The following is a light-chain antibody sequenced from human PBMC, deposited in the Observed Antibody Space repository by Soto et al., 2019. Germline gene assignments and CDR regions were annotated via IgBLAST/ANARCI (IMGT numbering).Light chain of an antibody. J-gene: IGKJ2*01. CDR2: GAS. CDR3: QQYDNWPPMYT. Sequence: EIVMTQSPATLPLSPGERATLSCSTSQGVSNNLAWYQQKPGQAPRLLIYGASTRATSTPARFSGSGSGTAFTLTISNLQSEDFAVYYCQQYDNWPPMYTFGPGTKLEIK. V-gene: IGKV3-15*01. CDR1: QGVSNN.